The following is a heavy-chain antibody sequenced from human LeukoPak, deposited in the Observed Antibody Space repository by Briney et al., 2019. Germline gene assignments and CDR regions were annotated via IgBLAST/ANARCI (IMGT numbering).Heavy chain of an antibody. CDR3: ARDLLGDYYGSGSPMYFDY. CDR2: IYTSGST. D-gene: IGHD3-10*01. CDR1: GGSFSGYY. J-gene: IGHJ4*02. V-gene: IGHV4-4*07. Sequence: PSETLSLTCAVYGGSFSGYYWSWIRQPAGKGLEWIGRIYTSGSTNYNPSLKSRVTMSVDTSKNQFSLKLSSVTAADTAVYYCARDLLGDYYGSGSPMYFDYWGQGTLVTVSS.